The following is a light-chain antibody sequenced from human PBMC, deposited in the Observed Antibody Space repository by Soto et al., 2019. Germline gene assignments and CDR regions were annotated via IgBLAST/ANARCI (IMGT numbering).Light chain of an antibody. CDR2: DAY. CDR3: QQRHMWPIT. J-gene: IGKJ5*01. CDR1: QSFRGL. Sequence: EIVLTQSPGTLSLSPGERATLSCRASQSFRGLLAWYQKKPGQAPRILIYDAYNRATGIPPRFSGSGSGTDFNLTISSLETEDSAVYDCQQRHMWPITVGQGTRREIK. V-gene: IGKV3-11*01.